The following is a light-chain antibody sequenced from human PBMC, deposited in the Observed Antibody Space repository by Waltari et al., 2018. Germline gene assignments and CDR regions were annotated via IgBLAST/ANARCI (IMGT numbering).Light chain of an antibody. CDR2: AAS. CDR1: QGMSNY. J-gene: IGKJ4*01. V-gene: IGKV1-27*01. CDR3: QKYNTAPRT. Sequence: DIQMTQSQSCLSASVGDRVTITCRASQGMSNYLAWYQQKPGKDPQLLIYAASTLQSGVPSRFSCSGSGTDFTLTISSLPPEDVATYYCQKYNTAPRTFGGGTKVEIK.